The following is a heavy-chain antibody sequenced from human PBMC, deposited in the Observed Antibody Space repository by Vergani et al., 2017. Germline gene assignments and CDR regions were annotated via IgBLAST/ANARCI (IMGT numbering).Heavy chain of an antibody. CDR2: MYHSGST. Sequence: QVRLQESGPGLVKPSETLSLTCSVSGGSMSGYYWSWIRQPPGKELEWIGYMYHSGSTNYNPSLETRVTISGDTSKNQFSLKLNSVTAADTAVYYCGRMGGYDEGDAFRIGYFDSWGPRILVTVSS. CDR3: GRMGGYDEGDAFRIGYFDS. D-gene: IGHD3-22*01. V-gene: IGHV4-59*01. J-gene: IGHJ4*02. CDR1: GGSMSGYY.